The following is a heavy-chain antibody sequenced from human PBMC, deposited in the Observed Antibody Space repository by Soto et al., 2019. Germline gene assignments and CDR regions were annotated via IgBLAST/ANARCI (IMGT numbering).Heavy chain of an antibody. CDR3: VKGGGFGDAIDY. V-gene: IGHV3-23*01. J-gene: IGHJ4*02. CDR1: GFTFSLYA. CDR2: VIGSGAMS. Sequence: EVQLLESGGGLVQPGGSLRLSCDATGFTFSLYAMSWVRQAPGKGLEWVSSVIGSGAMSSYADSVRGRFVISRDNSKNTLYLQMKSLRDEDTAFYYCVKGGGFGDAIDYWGQGTLVTVSS. D-gene: IGHD3-10*01.